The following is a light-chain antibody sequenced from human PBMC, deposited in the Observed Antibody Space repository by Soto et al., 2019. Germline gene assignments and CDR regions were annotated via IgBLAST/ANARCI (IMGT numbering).Light chain of an antibody. Sequence: QSVLTKPPSVSGAPGQRVTISCTGSSSNIGAGHDVHWYQQLPGTAPKLLIYVNSNRPSGVPDRFSGSKSGTSASLAITGLQAEDEADYYCQSYDSSLSAVVFGGGTKLTVL. CDR3: QSYDSSLSAVV. J-gene: IGLJ2*01. CDR2: VNS. V-gene: IGLV1-40*01. CDR1: SSNIGAGHD.